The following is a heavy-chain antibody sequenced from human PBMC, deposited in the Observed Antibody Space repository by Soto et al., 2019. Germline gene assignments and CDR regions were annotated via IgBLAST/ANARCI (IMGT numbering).Heavy chain of an antibody. Sequence: SETLSLTCAVYGGSFSGYYWSWIRQPPGKGLEWIGEINHSGSTNYNPSLKSRVTISVDTSKNQFSLKLSSVTAADTAVYYCARVHYYDSSGYSLRYYYYGMDVWGQGTTVT. D-gene: IGHD3-22*01. CDR1: GGSFSGYY. CDR2: INHSGST. CDR3: ARVHYYDSSGYSLRYYYYGMDV. J-gene: IGHJ6*02. V-gene: IGHV4-34*01.